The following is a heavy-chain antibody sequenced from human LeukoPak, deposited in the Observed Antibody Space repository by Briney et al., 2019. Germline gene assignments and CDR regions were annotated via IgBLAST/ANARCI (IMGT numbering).Heavy chain of an antibody. V-gene: IGHV4-4*07. D-gene: IGHD6-6*01. CDR3: ARGSFKLGSSGWFDP. CDR2: IFTSGIT. J-gene: IGHJ5*02. CDR1: GGSISIYY. Sequence: SETLSLTCTVSGGSISIYYWNWIRQPAGKGLEWIGRIFTSGITNYDPSLKSRVTMSVDTSKNQFSLNLSSVTAADTAVYYCARGSFKLGSSGWFDPWGQGTLVTVSS.